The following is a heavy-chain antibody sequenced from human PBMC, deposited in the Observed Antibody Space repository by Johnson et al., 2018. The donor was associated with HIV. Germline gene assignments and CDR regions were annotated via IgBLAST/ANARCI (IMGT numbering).Heavy chain of an antibody. D-gene: IGHD3-22*01. J-gene: IGHJ3*02. CDR3: ARDVTTGPSGDAYDSSGYWAFGI. Sequence: QVTLVESGGGVVQPGGSLRLSCAASRFTFSSYGMHWVRQAPGKGLEWVTFIRYDGSEKYFADSVKGRFTISRDNSKNTLYLQMSSLRLEDTAVYYCARDVTTGPSGDAYDSSGYWAFGIWGQGTMVTVSS. CDR1: RFTFSSYG. V-gene: IGHV3-30*02. CDR2: IRYDGSEK.